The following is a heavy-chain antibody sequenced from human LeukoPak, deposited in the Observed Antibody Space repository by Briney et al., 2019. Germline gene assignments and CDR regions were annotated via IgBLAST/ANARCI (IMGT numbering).Heavy chain of an antibody. J-gene: IGHJ4*02. CDR1: GFTFRNAW. CDR2: AVQTNSGGIT. D-gene: IGHD3-16*01. CDR3: ATGFTASTHDGY. Sequence: GGSLRLSCVASGFTFRNAWMTWVRQAPGKGLEWVGRAVQTNSGGITEYAAPVKGRFTISRDDSTSTLYLQMSSLKTEDTGVHYCATGFTASTHDGYWGQGTLVTVSA. V-gene: IGHV3-15*04.